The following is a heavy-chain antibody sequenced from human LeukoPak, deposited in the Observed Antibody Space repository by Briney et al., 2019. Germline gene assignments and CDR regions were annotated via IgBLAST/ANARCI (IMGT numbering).Heavy chain of an antibody. Sequence: GGSLRLSCAASGFTFSTYAMSWVRQTPGKGLEWVSGISDSSGTTYYADSVKGRFTISRDNSKNTLYLQMNSLRAEDTALYYCAKHKGPGSFDYWGQGTLVTVSP. D-gene: IGHD1-26*01. CDR3: AKHKGPGSFDY. J-gene: IGHJ4*02. V-gene: IGHV3-23*01. CDR1: GFTFSTYA. CDR2: ISDSSGTT.